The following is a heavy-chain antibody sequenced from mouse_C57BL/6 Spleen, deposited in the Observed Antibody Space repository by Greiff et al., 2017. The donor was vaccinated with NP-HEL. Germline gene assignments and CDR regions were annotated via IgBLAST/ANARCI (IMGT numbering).Heavy chain of an antibody. CDR2: IDPSDSYT. J-gene: IGHJ3*01. D-gene: IGHD3-2*02. Sequence: VQLQQPGAELVRPGTSVKLSCKASGYTFTSYWMHWVKQRPGQGLEWIGVIDPSDSYTNYNQKFKGKATLTVDTSSSTAYMQLSSLTSEDSAVYYCARSQTAQATTFAYWGQGTLVTVSA. V-gene: IGHV1-59*01. CDR1: GYTFTSYW. CDR3: ARSQTAQATTFAY.